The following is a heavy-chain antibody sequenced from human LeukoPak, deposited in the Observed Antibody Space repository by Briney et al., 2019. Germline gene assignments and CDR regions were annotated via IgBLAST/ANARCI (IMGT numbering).Heavy chain of an antibody. D-gene: IGHD2-15*01. V-gene: IGHV3-30*02. CDR3: AKGLVVVAATPLQFDY. Sequence: PGGSLRLSCAASGFTFSSYGMHWVRQAPGKGLEWVAFIRYDGSNKNYADSVKGRFTISRDNSKNTLYLQMNSLRAEDTAVYYCAKGLVVVAATPLQFDYWGQGTLVTVSS. J-gene: IGHJ4*02. CDR1: GFTFSSYG. CDR2: IRYDGSNK.